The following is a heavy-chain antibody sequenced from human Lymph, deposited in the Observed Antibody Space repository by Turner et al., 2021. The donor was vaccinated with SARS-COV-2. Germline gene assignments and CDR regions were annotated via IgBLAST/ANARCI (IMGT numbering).Heavy chain of an antibody. J-gene: IGHJ4*02. CDR2: RSYDERKK. V-gene: IGHV3-30*04. CDR1: GFTSSTYA. CDR3: ARVLWLRGMFDY. Sequence: QLHTVQPGGAVAHIVRSRCLSCVASGFTSSTYAMHWVRQVQCKGLEWVEVRSYDERKKYYADAVMGRFTITRETSKNTLNLKMNSLGAEDTAVYYCARVLWLRGMFDYWGQGTLVTVSS. D-gene: IGHD3-16*01.